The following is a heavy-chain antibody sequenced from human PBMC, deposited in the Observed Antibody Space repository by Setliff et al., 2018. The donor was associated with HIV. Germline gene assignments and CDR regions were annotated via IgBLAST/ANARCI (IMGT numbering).Heavy chain of an antibody. Sequence: GGSLRLSCAASGFAFSYNTMHWVRQAPGKGLEYVSGITGNGGSIFYADAVRGRFTISRDNSGDMLFLQMVSLRPEDMAVYYCVRDTPGSDNAFDIWGQGTMVTV. CDR2: ITGNGGSI. J-gene: IGHJ3*02. CDR1: GFAFSYNT. D-gene: IGHD2-21*01. CDR3: VRDTPGSDNAFDI. V-gene: IGHV3-64*02.